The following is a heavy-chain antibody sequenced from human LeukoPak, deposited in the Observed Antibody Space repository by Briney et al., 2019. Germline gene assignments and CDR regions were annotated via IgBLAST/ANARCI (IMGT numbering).Heavy chain of an antibody. CDR3: AREGAGLRFLEWSPTWFDP. V-gene: IGHV1-69*04. J-gene: IGHJ5*02. CDR1: GGTFSSYA. Sequence: SVKVSCKASGGTFSSYAISWVRQAPGQGLEWMGRIIPILGIANYAQKFQGRATITADKSTSTAYMELSSLRSEDTAVYYCAREGAGLRFLEWSPTWFDPWGQGTLVTVSS. CDR2: IIPILGIA. D-gene: IGHD3-3*01.